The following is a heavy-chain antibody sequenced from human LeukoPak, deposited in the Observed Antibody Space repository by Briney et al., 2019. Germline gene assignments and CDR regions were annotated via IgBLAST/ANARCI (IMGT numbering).Heavy chain of an antibody. Sequence: ASVKVSCKASGYTFTGYYMHWVRQAPGQGLEWMGWINPNSGGTNYAQKFQGRVTMTRDTSISTAYMELSRLRSDDTAVYYCARAIYGDTPYYCYMDVWGKGTTVTVSS. V-gene: IGHV1-2*02. J-gene: IGHJ6*03. CDR3: ARAIYGDTPYYCYMDV. D-gene: IGHD4-17*01. CDR2: INPNSGGT. CDR1: GYTFTGYY.